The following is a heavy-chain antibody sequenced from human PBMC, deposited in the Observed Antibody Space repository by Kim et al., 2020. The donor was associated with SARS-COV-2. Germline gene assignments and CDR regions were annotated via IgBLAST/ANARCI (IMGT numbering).Heavy chain of an antibody. V-gene: IGHV3-15*01. Sequence: GGSLRLSCEASGFTFTNAWMTWVRQAPGKGLEWVGRIKSKTNGWTTDYGAPVKGRFSIISDDSKNMLYVEMNSVDTEDTAGYYCTRSRYTSGRGSHWG. CDR1: GFTFTNAW. J-gene: IGHJ1*01. CDR2: IKSKTNGWTT. D-gene: IGHD6-19*01. CDR3: TRSRYTSGRGSH.